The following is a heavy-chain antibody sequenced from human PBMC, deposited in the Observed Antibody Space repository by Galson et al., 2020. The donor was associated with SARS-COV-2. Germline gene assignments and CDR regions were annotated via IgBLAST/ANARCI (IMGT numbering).Heavy chain of an antibody. CDR1: GFTFSSYA. Sequence: LKISCAASGFTFSSYAMHWVRQAPGKGLEWLTIISYDGNTLYADSVKGRFTISRDNSKNTLYLQMNSLRSEDTAVYYCARETGDYDSSNFDFWGQGTLVTVSS. J-gene: IGHJ4*02. CDR3: ARETGDYDSSNFDF. V-gene: IGHV3-30-3*01. D-gene: IGHD3-22*01. CDR2: ISYDGNTL.